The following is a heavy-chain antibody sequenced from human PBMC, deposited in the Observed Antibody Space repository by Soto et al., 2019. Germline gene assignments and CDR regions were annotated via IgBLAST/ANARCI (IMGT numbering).Heavy chain of an antibody. V-gene: IGHV4-59*08. D-gene: IGHD4-17*01. CDR1: GGSISSYY. CDR2: IYYSGST. CDR3: ARRYGSSFDY. Sequence: SETLSLTCTVSGGSISSYYWSWIRQSPGKGLEWIGYIYYSGSTNYNPSFKSRVTISVDTSKNQFSLKLSSVTAADTAVYYCARRYGSSFDYWGQGTLVTVSS. J-gene: IGHJ4*02.